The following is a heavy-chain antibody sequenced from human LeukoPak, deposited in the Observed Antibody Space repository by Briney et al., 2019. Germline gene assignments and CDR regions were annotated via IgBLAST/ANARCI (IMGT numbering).Heavy chain of an antibody. CDR1: GFTFSSYE. Sequence: PGGSLRLSCAASGFTFSSYEMNWVRQAPGKGLEWVSYISSSGSTIYYADSVKGRFTISRGNAKNSLYLQMNSLRAEDTAVYYCASDPIPITMVRGVPDWGQGTLVTVSS. CDR2: ISSSGSTI. CDR3: ASDPIPITMVRGVPD. D-gene: IGHD3-10*01. V-gene: IGHV3-48*03. J-gene: IGHJ4*02.